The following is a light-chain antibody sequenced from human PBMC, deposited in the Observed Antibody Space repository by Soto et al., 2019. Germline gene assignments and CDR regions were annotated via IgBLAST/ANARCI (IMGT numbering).Light chain of an antibody. Sequence: EIVLTQSPGTLYLSPRERATLSCRASQSVSISDLAWYHQKLGQAPRLLIYGASSRATGIPDRFSGSGSGTDFTLTITRLEPEDFAVYYCQQYGSSPKTFGQGTEVDI. CDR3: QQYGSSPKT. J-gene: IGKJ1*01. CDR1: QSVSISD. V-gene: IGKV3-20*01. CDR2: GAS.